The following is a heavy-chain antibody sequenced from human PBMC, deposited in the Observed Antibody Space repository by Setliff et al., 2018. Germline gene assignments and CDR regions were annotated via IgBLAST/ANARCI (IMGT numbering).Heavy chain of an antibody. Sequence: ASVKVSCKASGYTFSAYYIHWVQQAPGQGLEWMGWINPHSDGTNFPQTFQGRVTMTRDTSINTAYMELSTLKSDDTAVYFCARATRDSGGWYYEYNWFDPWGQGTLVTVSS. V-gene: IGHV1-2*02. J-gene: IGHJ5*02. D-gene: IGHD6-19*01. CDR3: ARATRDSGGWYYEYNWFDP. CDR1: GYTFSAYY. CDR2: INPHSDGT.